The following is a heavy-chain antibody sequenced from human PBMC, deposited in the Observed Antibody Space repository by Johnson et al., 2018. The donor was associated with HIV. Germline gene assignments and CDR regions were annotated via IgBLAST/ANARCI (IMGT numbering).Heavy chain of an antibody. Sequence: QVQLVESGGGVVQPGRSLRLSCAASGFTFSSYAMHWVRQAPGKGLEWVAVISYDGSSTNYADSVKVRFPISRDNSKTTLYLQMNSLRAEDTAVYYCARDGEWELEDAFDIWGQGTMVTVSS. D-gene: IGHD1-26*01. V-gene: IGHV3-30-3*01. CDR2: ISYDGSST. CDR1: GFTFSSYA. J-gene: IGHJ3*02. CDR3: ARDGEWELEDAFDI.